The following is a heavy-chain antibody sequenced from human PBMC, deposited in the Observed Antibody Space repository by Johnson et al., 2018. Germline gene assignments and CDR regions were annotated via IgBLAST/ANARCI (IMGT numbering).Heavy chain of an antibody. CDR2: IRGTGGNT. J-gene: IGHJ3*02. V-gene: IGHV3-23*04. CDR3: AKDRYSGSYLGSAFDI. Sequence: VQLVQSGGGLVQPGGSLRLSCAASGFTLSSYAIPWVPQTPGKGLEWVSAIRGTGGNTSYADSVNGRFSITRENSKNTVYLQMNRLRAEDTAVYYCAKDRYSGSYLGSAFDIWGQGTMGTVSS. D-gene: IGHD1-26*01. CDR1: GFTLSSYA.